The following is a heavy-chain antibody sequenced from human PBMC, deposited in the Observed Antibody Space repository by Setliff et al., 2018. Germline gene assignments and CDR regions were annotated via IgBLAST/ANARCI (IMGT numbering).Heavy chain of an antibody. D-gene: IGHD3-22*01. CDR1: GYTSTSYS. CDR2: INTNTGNP. Sequence: ASVKVSCKASGYTSTSYSINWVRQAPGQGLEWMGWINTNTGNPTYAQGFTGRFVFSLDTSVSTAYLQISSLKAEDTAVYYCAREMGVYDSSGYLSYWGQGTLVTVSS. J-gene: IGHJ4*02. CDR3: AREMGVYDSSGYLSY. V-gene: IGHV7-4-1*02.